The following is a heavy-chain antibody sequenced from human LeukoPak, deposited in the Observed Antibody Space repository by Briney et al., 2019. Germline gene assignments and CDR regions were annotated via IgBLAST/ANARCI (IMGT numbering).Heavy chain of an antibody. Sequence: ASVKVSCKASGYTFTSYYMHWVRQAPGQGLEGMGWINPNSGGTNYAQKFQGRVTMTRDTSISTAYMELSRLRSDDTAVYYCARALPVFSSGWFVYFDYWGQGTLVTVSS. D-gene: IGHD6-19*01. J-gene: IGHJ4*02. CDR3: ARALPVFSSGWFVYFDY. CDR1: GYTFTSYY. CDR2: INPNSGGT. V-gene: IGHV1-2*02.